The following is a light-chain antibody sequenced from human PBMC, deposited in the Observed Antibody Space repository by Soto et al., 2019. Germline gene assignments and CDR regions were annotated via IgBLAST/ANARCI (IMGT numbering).Light chain of an antibody. CDR1: QSVSSSY. CDR2: GAS. V-gene: IGKV3-15*01. J-gene: IGKJ4*01. CDR3: QQYHTWPIT. Sequence: IVLTQSPGTLSLSPGERATLSCRARQSVSSSYLAWYQQKPGQAPRLLIYGASTRATGIPARFSGSGSGTEFTLTISSLQSEDCAIYYCQQYHTWPITFGGGSKA.